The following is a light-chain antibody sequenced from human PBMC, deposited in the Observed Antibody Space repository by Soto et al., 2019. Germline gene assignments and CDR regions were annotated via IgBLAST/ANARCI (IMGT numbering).Light chain of an antibody. Sequence: DIQMTQSPSTLSASVGDRVTITCRASQNISSWFAWYQQKPGKAPRLLIYKASSLESVVPSRFSGGGSGTDFALTISRLQPDDFATYHCQQYSTLYTFGQGTKLEVK. J-gene: IGKJ2*01. CDR1: QNISSW. CDR3: QQYSTLYT. V-gene: IGKV1-5*03. CDR2: KAS.